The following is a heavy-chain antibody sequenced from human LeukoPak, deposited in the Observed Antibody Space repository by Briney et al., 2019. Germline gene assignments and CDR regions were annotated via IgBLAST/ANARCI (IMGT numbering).Heavy chain of an antibody. V-gene: IGHV4-59*01. J-gene: IGHJ4*02. CDR1: GGSIRGYY. D-gene: IGHD6-13*01. Sequence: SETLSLTCTVSGGSIRGYYWSWIRQPPGKGLEGIGYIYYSGSTNYNPSLKSRVTISVDTSQNQFSLKVSSVTAADTAVYYCARHPGIAAALDYWGQGTLVTVSS. CDR3: ARHPGIAAALDY. CDR2: IYYSGST.